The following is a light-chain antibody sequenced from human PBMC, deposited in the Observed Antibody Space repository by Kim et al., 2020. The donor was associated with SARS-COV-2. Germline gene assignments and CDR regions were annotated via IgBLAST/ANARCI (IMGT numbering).Light chain of an antibody. CDR1: ENIGTW. J-gene: IGKJ2*01. Sequence: SAPVGDRVTIPCRASENIGTWLAWYQQKPGRAPSLLIYLASTLESGVPSRFSGTGSGTEFSLSITSLQPDDFATYYCQHYSRFPYTFGQGTKLEI. V-gene: IGKV1-5*03. CDR2: LAS. CDR3: QHYSRFPYT.